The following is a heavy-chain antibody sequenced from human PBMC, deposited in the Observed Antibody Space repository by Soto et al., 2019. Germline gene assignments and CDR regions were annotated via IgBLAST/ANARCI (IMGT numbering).Heavy chain of an antibody. D-gene: IGHD3-16*02. CDR1: GFSLSTSGVG. CDR3: AHRRGDYMQGSYRLTDALDI. V-gene: IGHV2-5*02. Sequence: QITLKESGPTLVKPTQTLTLTCTFSGFSLSTSGVGVGWIRQPPGKALEWLALIYWDDDKRYSPSLRSRLTIANGTSKNQVVTTITNMDPVDTATYYCAHRRGDYMQGSYRLTDALDIWGQGTTVTVSS. CDR2: IYWDDDK. J-gene: IGHJ3*02.